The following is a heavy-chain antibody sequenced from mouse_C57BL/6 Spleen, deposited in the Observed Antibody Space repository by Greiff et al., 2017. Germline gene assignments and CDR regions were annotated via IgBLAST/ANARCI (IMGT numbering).Heavy chain of an antibody. Sequence: QVQLQQPGAELVKPGASVQMSCKASGYTFTSYWITWVKQRPGQGLEWIGDIYPGSGSTNYNEKFKSKATLTVDTSSSTAYMQLSSLTSEDSAVYYCARRRDYRAMDYWGQGTSVTVSS. CDR3: ARRRDYRAMDY. CDR2: IYPGSGST. V-gene: IGHV1-55*01. J-gene: IGHJ4*01. D-gene: IGHD2-12*01. CDR1: GYTFTSYW.